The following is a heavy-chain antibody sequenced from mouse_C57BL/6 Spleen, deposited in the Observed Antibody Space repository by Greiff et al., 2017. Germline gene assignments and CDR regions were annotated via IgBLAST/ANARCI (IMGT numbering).Heavy chain of an antibody. CDR2: IYPGGGYT. CDR1: GYTFTNYW. D-gene: IGHD1-2*01. Sequence: VKLMESGAELVRPGTSVKMSCKASGYTFTNYWIGWAKQRPGHGLEWIGDIYPGGGYTNYNEKFKGKATLTADKSSSTAYMQFSSLTSEDSAIYYCARGGLATGAMDYWGQGTSVTVSS. V-gene: IGHV1-63*01. J-gene: IGHJ4*01. CDR3: ARGGLATGAMDY.